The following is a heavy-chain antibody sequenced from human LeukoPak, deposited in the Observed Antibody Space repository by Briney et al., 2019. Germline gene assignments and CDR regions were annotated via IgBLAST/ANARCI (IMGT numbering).Heavy chain of an antibody. CDR3: ARESHGYSYGYLDY. J-gene: IGHJ4*02. V-gene: IGHV4-59*01. D-gene: IGHD5-18*01. CDR2: IYYSGST. CDR1: GGSISSYY. Sequence: SETLSLTCTVSGGSISSYYWSWIRQPPGKGLEWIGYIYYSGSTNYNPSLKSRVTISVDTSKNQFSLKLSSVTAADTAVYYCARESHGYSYGYLDYWGQGTLVTVSS.